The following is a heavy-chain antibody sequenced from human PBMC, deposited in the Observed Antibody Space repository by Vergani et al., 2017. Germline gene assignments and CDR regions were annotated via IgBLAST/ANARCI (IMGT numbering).Heavy chain of an antibody. Sequence: EVQLLESGGGLVQPGGSLRLSCAASGFTFSSYAMSWVRQAPGKGLEWVSAISGSGVSTYYADSVKGRFTISRDNSKNTLYLQMNSLRAEDTAVYYCAKDLSPYYDYVWGSYRPDAFDVWGQGTMVTVSS. D-gene: IGHD3-16*02. V-gene: IGHV3-23*01. CDR1: GFTFSSYA. J-gene: IGHJ3*01. CDR2: ISGSGVST. CDR3: AKDLSPYYDYVWGSYRPDAFDV.